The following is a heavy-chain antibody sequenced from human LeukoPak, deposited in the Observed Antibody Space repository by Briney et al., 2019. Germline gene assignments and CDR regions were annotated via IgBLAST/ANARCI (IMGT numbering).Heavy chain of an antibody. CDR3: ARGGNYWPQWWFDP. D-gene: IGHD1-26*01. CDR2: IYYSGST. V-gene: IGHV4-61*05. Sequence: SETLSLTCTVSGGSISSSSYYWGWIRQPPGKGLEWIGYIYYSGSTNYNPSLKSRVTISVYTSKNQFSLKLSSVTAADTAVYYCARGGNYWPQWWFDPWGRGTLVSVSS. J-gene: IGHJ5*02. CDR1: GGSISSSSYY.